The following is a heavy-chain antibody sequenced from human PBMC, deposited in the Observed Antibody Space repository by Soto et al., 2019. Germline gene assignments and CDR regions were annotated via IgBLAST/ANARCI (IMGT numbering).Heavy chain of an antibody. CDR2: INHSGST. D-gene: IGHD3-10*01. CDR1: GGSFSGYY. CDR3: ASQYGSGFLLPTLGYYMDV. V-gene: IGHV4-34*01. J-gene: IGHJ6*03. Sequence: SETLSLTCAVYGGSFSGYYWSWIRQPPGKGLEWIGEINHSGSTNYNPSLKSRVTISVDTSKNQFSLKLSSVTAADTAVYYCASQYGSGFLLPTLGYYMDVWQRDHGHRLL.